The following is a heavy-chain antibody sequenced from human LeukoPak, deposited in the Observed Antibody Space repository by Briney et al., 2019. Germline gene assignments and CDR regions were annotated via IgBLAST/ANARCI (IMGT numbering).Heavy chain of an antibody. CDR1: GFTFSSYW. CDR2: INSDGSST. D-gene: IGHD4-17*01. V-gene: IGHV3-74*01. Sequence: GGSLRLSCAASGFTFSSYWMHWVRQAPGKGLVWVSRINSDGSSTSYADSVKGRFTISRDNAKNTLYLQMNSLRAEDTAVYYCARGGALYGYYYYGTDVWGQGTTVTVSS. CDR3: ARGGALYGYYYYGTDV. J-gene: IGHJ6*02.